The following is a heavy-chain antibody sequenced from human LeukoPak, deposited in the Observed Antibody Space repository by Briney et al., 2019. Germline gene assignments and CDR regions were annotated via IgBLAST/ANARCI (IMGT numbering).Heavy chain of an antibody. D-gene: IGHD6-19*01. Sequence: GGSLRLSCAASGFTVSSNYMSWVRQAPGKGLEWVSVIYSGGSTYYADSVKGRFTISRDNSKNTLYLQMNSLRAEDTAVYYCASIAVAGSLDYWGQGTLVTVSS. V-gene: IGHV3-53*01. CDR1: GFTVSSNY. J-gene: IGHJ4*02. CDR3: ASIAVAGSLDY. CDR2: IYSGGST.